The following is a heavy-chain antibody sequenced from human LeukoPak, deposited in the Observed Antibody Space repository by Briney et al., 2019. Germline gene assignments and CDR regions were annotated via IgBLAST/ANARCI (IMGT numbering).Heavy chain of an antibody. D-gene: IGHD2-2*01. J-gene: IGHJ5*02. CDR2: INHSGST. CDR3: AGVPAATRRHWFDP. Sequence: SETLSLTCAVYGGSFSGYYWSWIRQPPGKGLEWIGEINHSGSTNYNPSLKSRVTISVDTSKNQFSLKLSSVTAADTAVYYCAGVPAATRRHWFDPWGQGTLVTVSS. CDR1: GGSFSGYY. V-gene: IGHV4-34*01.